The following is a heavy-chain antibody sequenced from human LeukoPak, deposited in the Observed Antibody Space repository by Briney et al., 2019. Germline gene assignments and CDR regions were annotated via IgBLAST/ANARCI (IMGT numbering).Heavy chain of an antibody. CDR3: ARGRYYDSSGYYGY. CDR2: ISAYNGNT. CDR1: GYTFTSYG. Sequence: ASVKVSCKASGYTFTSYGISWVRQAPGQGLEWMGWISAYNGNTNYAQKLQGRVTMTTDTSTSTAYMELSSLRSEDTAVYYCARGRYYDSSGYYGYWGQGTLVTVSS. J-gene: IGHJ4*02. D-gene: IGHD3-22*01. V-gene: IGHV1-18*01.